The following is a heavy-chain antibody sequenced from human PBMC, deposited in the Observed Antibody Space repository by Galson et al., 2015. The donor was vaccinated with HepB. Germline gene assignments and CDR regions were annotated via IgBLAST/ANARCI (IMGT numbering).Heavy chain of an antibody. D-gene: IGHD2-15*01. CDR3: ARGGFCAGSSCYQGVY. J-gene: IGHJ4*02. V-gene: IGHV3-23*01. CDR1: GFRFSDYG. Sequence: SLRLSCATSGFRFSDYGMSWVRQAPGKGLEWVSAITGSGDTTYHADSVMGRFTISRDNPKSILYMQMNSLRVEDTALYYCARGGFCAGSSCYQGVYWGQGTLVSVSS. CDR2: ITGSGDTT.